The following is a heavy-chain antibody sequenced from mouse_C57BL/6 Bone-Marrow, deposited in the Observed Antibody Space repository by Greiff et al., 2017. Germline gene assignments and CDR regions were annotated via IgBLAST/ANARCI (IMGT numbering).Heavy chain of an antibody. CDR2: IYPGDGDT. V-gene: IGHV1-82*01. D-gene: IGHD4-1*01. CDR3: ARRTGTRVDY. CDR1: GYAFSSSW. Sequence: VQLQQSGPELVKPGASVKISCKASGYAFSSSWMNWVKQRPGKGLEWIGRIYPGDGDTNYNGKFKGKATLTADKSSSTAYMQLSSLTSEDSAVYFCARRTGTRVDYWGQGTSVTVSS. J-gene: IGHJ4*01.